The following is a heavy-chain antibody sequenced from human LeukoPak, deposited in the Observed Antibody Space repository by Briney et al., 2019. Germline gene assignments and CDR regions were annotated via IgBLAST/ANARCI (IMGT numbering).Heavy chain of an antibody. CDR2: INDNGGRT. CDR1: GFTFSRYA. CDR3: VKDVGGSYAFDY. V-gene: IGHV3-64D*09. D-gene: IGHD1-26*01. J-gene: IGHJ4*02. Sequence: PGGSLRLSCSAPGFTFSRYAMHRVRQAPGKGLEYVSGINDNGGRTHYGDSVKGRFSISRDNSKNTLHLQMSTLKAEDTALYYCVKDVGGSYAFDYWGQGILVTVAS.